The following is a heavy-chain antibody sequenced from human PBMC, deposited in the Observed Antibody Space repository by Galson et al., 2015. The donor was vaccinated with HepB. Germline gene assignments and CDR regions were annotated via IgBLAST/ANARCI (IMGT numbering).Heavy chain of an antibody. CDR2: INPSGGST. CDR1: GYTFTSYY. D-gene: IGHD6-19*01. Sequence: SVKVSCKASGYTFTSYYMHWVRQAPGQGLEWMGIINPSGGSTSYAQKFQGRVTMTRDTSTSTVYMELSSLRSEDTAVYYCYIAVAGTKYFDYWGQGTLVTVSS. CDR3: YIAVAGTKYFDY. J-gene: IGHJ4*02. V-gene: IGHV1-46*01.